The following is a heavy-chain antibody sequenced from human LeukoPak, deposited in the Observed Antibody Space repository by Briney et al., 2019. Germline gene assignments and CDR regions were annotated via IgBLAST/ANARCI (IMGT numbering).Heavy chain of an antibody. J-gene: IGHJ3*02. CDR2: IWYDGSNK. Sequence: PGRSLRLSCAASGFTFSSYGMHWVRQAPGKGLEWVAVIWYDGSNKYYAVSVKGRFTISRDNSKNTLYLQMNSLRAEDTAVYYCARSVVGPRHAFDIWGQGTMVTVSS. D-gene: IGHD2-15*01. CDR1: GFTFSSYG. V-gene: IGHV3-33*01. CDR3: ARSVVGPRHAFDI.